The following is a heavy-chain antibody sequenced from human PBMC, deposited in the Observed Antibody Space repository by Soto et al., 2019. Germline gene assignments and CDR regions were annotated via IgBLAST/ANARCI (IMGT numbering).Heavy chain of an antibody. V-gene: IGHV4-34*01. CDR3: ARGLYILTGYYGPRWFDP. J-gene: IGHJ5*02. CDR1: GGSFSGYY. CDR2: INHSGST. D-gene: IGHD3-9*01. Sequence: SETLSLTYAVYGGSFSGYYWSWIRQPPGKGLEWIGEINHSGSTNYNPSLKSRVTISVDTSKNQFSLKLSSVTAADTAVYYCARGLYILTGYYGPRWFDPWGQGTLVTVSS.